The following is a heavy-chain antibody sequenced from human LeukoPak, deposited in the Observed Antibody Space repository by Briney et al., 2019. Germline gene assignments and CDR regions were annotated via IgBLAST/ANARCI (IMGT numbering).Heavy chain of an antibody. J-gene: IGHJ4*02. CDR3: ARDAGITMVRGGFDY. Sequence: QPGRSLRLSCAAPGFTFSSYAMHWVRQTPGKGLERVAVLSYDGSNKGYADSVKGRFTSSRDNSKNTLYLQMNGLRAEDTAVYYCARDAGITMVRGGFDYWGQGTLVTVSS. V-gene: IGHV3-30*04. D-gene: IGHD3-10*01. CDR2: LSYDGSNK. CDR1: GFTFSSYA.